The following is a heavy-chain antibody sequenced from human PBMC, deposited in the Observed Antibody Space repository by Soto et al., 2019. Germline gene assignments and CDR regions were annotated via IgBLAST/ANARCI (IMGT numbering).Heavy chain of an antibody. J-gene: IGHJ6*03. Sequence: PSETLSLTCTVSGGSISSSSYYWGWIRQPPGKGLEWIGSIYYSGSTCYNPSLKSRVTISVDTSKNQFSLKLSSVTAADTAVYYCARHGIDDFWSGSQGSSAYYYYYMDVWGKGTTVTVSS. CDR3: ARHGIDDFWSGSQGSSAYYYYYMDV. V-gene: IGHV4-39*01. CDR1: GGSISSSSYY. D-gene: IGHD3-3*01. CDR2: IYYSGST.